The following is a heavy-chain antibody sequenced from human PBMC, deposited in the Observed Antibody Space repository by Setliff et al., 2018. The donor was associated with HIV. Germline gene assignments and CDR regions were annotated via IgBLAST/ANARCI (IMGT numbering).Heavy chain of an antibody. D-gene: IGHD2-15*01. CDR3: ARATATWLVDN. CDR2: VYHSGGT. J-gene: IGHJ4*02. Sequence: SETLSLTCTVSGGSISSGHYYWSWIRQPAGKGLEWIGYVYHSGGTNYNPSLKSRLTISTDASKNQFSLKLSSVTTADTAVYYCARATATWLVDNWGQGTLVTVSS. V-gene: IGHV4-61*10. CDR1: GGSISSGHYY.